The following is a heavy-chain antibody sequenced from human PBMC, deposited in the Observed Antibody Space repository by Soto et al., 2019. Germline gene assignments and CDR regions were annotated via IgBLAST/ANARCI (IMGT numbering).Heavy chain of an antibody. CDR2: ISSTSASI. Sequence: PGGSLRLSCAASGFSFSSHSMNWVRQAPGKGLECISFISSTSASIIYADSVKGRFSISRDNARNSLYLQMNSLRVDDTAVYYCGGGTGSGDWLMDNGGQGPLVTVSS. CDR1: GFSFSSHS. CDR3: GGGTGSGDWLMDN. V-gene: IGHV3-48*01. J-gene: IGHJ4*02. D-gene: IGHD2-21*01.